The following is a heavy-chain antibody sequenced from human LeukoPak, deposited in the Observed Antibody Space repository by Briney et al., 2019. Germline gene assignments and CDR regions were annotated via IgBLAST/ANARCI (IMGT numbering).Heavy chain of an antibody. CDR2: ISGSSRYL. CDR3: ARIFNCSSTSCYPWFDP. Sequence: GGCLRLSSAASGFTFSSYSMNWVRQAPGNGLERVSYISGSSRYLYYAYSVKGRCTISRDNAKNSLYLQMISLRAEDTAVCYCARIFNCSSTSCYPWFDPWGQGTLVTVSS. V-gene: IGHV3-21*01. D-gene: IGHD2-2*01. J-gene: IGHJ5*02. CDR1: GFTFSSYS.